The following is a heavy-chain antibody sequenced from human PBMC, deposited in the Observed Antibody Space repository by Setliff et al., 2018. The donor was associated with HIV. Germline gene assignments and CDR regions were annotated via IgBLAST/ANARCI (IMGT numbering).Heavy chain of an antibody. Sequence: GGSLRLSCAASGFTFSSYGMHWVRQAPGKGLEWVAVIWSGGNNKYYADSVKGRFTISRDNSKKTLYLQMNSLRGEDTAVYYCATNFLYDILTGYFPYQFDQWGQGTLVTVSS. CDR2: IWSGGNNK. D-gene: IGHD3-9*01. J-gene: IGHJ4*02. CDR1: GFTFSSYG. V-gene: IGHV3-33*01. CDR3: ATNFLYDILTGYFPYQFDQ.